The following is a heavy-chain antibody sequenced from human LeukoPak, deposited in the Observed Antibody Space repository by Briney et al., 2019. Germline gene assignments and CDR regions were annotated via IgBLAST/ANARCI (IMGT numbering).Heavy chain of an antibody. CDR2: ISSSSSTI. J-gene: IGHJ3*02. CDR3: ARGYSMVRGVILAFDI. Sequence: GGSLRLSCAASGFTFSSYSMNWVRQAPGKGLEWVSYISSSSSTIYYADSVKGRFTISRDNAKNSLYLQMNSLRDEDTAVYYCARGYSMVRGVILAFDIWGQGTMVTVSS. D-gene: IGHD3-10*01. CDR1: GFTFSSYS. V-gene: IGHV3-48*02.